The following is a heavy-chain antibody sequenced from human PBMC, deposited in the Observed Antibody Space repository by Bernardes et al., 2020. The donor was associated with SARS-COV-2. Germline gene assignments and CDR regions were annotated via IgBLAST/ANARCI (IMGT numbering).Heavy chain of an antibody. CDR1: GYSFTSYW. J-gene: IGHJ6*02. V-gene: IGHV5-51*01. CDR3: ARHSSGYYGGYYYYGMDV. CDR2: IYPGDYDT. Sequence: ESLKISCKGSGYSFTSYWIGWVRQMPGKGLEWMGIIYPGDYDTRYSPSFQGQVTISADKSISTAYLQWSSLKASDTAMYYCARHSSGYYGGYYYYGMDVWGQGTTVTVSS. D-gene: IGHD3-22*01.